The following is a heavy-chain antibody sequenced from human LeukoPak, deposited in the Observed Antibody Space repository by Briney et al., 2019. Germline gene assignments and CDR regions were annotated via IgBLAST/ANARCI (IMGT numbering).Heavy chain of an antibody. CDR2: ISGSGGST. V-gene: IGHV3-23*01. D-gene: IGHD5-18*01. Sequence: GGSLRLSCAASGFTFSSYAMSWVRQAPGKGLEWVSGISGSGGSTYYVDSVKGRFTISRDNSKNSLYLQMNSLRTEDTALYYCAKDIGGYSYGYGYYGMDVWGQGTTVTVSS. CDR1: GFTFSSYA. CDR3: AKDIGGYSYGYGYYGMDV. J-gene: IGHJ6*02.